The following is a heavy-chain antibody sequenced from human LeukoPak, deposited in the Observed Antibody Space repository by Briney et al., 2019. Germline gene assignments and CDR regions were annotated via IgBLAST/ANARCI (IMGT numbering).Heavy chain of an antibody. Sequence: GSLRLSCAAFRFTFSRYWMSWVRQAPEKGLEWVANIKDDGSGTYYVDSVKGRFTISRDNAKNLLYLQMNSLRAEDTAVYYCARSGSYLPGSWGQGTLVTVSS. CDR2: IKDDGSGT. CDR3: ARSGSYLPGS. D-gene: IGHD3-22*01. CDR1: RFTFSRYW. V-gene: IGHV3-7*01. J-gene: IGHJ5*02.